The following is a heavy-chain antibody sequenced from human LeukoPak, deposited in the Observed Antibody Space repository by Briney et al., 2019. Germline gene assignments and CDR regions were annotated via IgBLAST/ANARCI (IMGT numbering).Heavy chain of an antibody. D-gene: IGHD3-16*01. CDR1: GFMFSRLG. CDR2: IWHDGSVE. V-gene: IGHV3-33*06. CDR3: AKEGDQFRGYLDA. J-gene: IGHJ6*03. Sequence: TGGSLRLSCAASGFMFSRLGMQWVRQAPGEGLEWVAMIWHDGSVEEYADSVKGRFTISRDNSLNTLYLQMNSLRDDDTAVYYCAKEGDQFRGYLDAWGKGTTVTVSS.